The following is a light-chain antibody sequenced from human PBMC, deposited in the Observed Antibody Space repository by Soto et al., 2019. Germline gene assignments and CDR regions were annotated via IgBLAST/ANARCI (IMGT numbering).Light chain of an antibody. CDR2: EVS. CDR3: SSYTTSSTLNVV. V-gene: IGLV2-14*01. Sequence: QSALTQPASVSGSPGQSITISCTGTSSDIGTYNYVSWYQQHPGKAPKLMIYEVSNRPSGVSNCFSGSKSGNTASLTISGLQAEDEADYYCSSYTTSSTLNVVFGGGTKVTVL. J-gene: IGLJ2*01. CDR1: SSDIGTYNY.